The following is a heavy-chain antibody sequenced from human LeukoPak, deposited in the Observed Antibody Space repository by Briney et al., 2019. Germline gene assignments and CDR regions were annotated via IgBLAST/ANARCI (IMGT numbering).Heavy chain of an antibody. CDR1: GYSFTSYG. Sequence: GASVNVSCKASGYSFTSYGISWVRQAPGQGLEWMGWISAYNGNTNYAQKLQGRVTMTTDTSTSTAYMELRSLRSDDTAVYYCARRVDDYVWGSYRSPYNWFDPWGQGTLVTVSS. D-gene: IGHD3-16*02. V-gene: IGHV1-18*01. J-gene: IGHJ5*02. CDR3: ARRVDDYVWGSYRSPYNWFDP. CDR2: ISAYNGNT.